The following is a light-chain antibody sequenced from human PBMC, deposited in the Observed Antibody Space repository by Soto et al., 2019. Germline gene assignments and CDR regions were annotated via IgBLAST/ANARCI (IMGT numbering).Light chain of an antibody. Sequence: IVLTQSPATLSVSPGERATLSCRASQSVSSLLAWYQQKPRQAPRLLIYDTSTRATGIPARFSGSGSRTDFTLTISSLQSEDFAFYYCQHYNICPYTFGQGTKLEIK. J-gene: IGKJ2*01. V-gene: IGKV3-15*01. CDR2: DTS. CDR1: QSVSSL. CDR3: QHYNICPYT.